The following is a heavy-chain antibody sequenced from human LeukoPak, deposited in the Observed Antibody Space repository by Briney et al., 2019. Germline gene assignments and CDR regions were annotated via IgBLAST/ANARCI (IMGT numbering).Heavy chain of an antibody. CDR3: ARDRLHYDSLTGYPAD. CDR2: IYSGGST. Sequence: PGGSLRLSCADSGFTLSSNYKRWVRQAPGEGLEWVSVIYSGGSTHYADSVKGRFTISRDNSKNTLYLQMNSLRAEDTAVYYCARDRLHYDSLTGYPADWGQGTLVTVSS. D-gene: IGHD3-9*01. CDR1: GFTLSSNY. J-gene: IGHJ4*02. V-gene: IGHV3-66*01.